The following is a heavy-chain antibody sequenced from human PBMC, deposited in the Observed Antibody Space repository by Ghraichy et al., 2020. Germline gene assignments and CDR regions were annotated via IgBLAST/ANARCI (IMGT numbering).Heavy chain of an antibody. J-gene: IGHJ4*02. D-gene: IGHD3-16*01. V-gene: IGHV3-23*01. CDR1: GFTFSSYA. CDR2: ISGSGGST. CDR3: AKDYDYFDY. Sequence: LSLTCAASGFTFSSYAMSWVRQAPGKGLEWVSAISGSGGSTYYADSVKGRFTISRDNSKNTLYLQMNSLRAEDTAVYYCAKDYDYFDYWGQGTLVTVSS.